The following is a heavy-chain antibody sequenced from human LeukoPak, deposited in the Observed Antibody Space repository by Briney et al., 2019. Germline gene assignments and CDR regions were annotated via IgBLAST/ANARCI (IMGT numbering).Heavy chain of an antibody. CDR2: IYTSGST. D-gene: IGHD3-3*01. CDR3: ARLVKRITIFGVVIGYFDY. V-gene: IGHV4-4*09. J-gene: IGHJ4*02. Sequence: SETLSLTCIVSGGSISSYYWSWIRQPPGKGLEWIGYIYTSGSTNYNPSLKSRVTISVDTSKNQFSLKLSSVTAADTAVYYCARLVKRITIFGVVIGYFDYWGQGTLVTVSS. CDR1: GGSISSYY.